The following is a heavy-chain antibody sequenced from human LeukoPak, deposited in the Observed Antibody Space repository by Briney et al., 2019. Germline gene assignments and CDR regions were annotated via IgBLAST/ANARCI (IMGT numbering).Heavy chain of an antibody. CDR1: GFTFSNYG. CDR3: AKDLDMLDPSSFDY. J-gene: IGHJ4*02. CDR2: IRYDGSNK. Sequence: GGPLRLSCAASGFTFSNYGMHWVRQAPGKGLEGVAFIRYDGSNKYYADSVKGRFTISRDNSKNTLYLQMNSLRVEDTAVYYCAKDLDMLDPSSFDYWGQGTMVTVSS. D-gene: IGHD3/OR15-3a*01. V-gene: IGHV3-30*02.